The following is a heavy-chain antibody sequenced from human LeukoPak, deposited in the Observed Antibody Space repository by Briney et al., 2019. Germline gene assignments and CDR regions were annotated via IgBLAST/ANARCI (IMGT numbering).Heavy chain of an antibody. D-gene: IGHD3-22*01. Sequence: SETLSLTCTVSGGSISSYYWSWLRQPPGKGLEWIGNIDYSVSTNYQPSLKSRVTISVDTSKNQFSLKLSSVTAADPAVYYCARGMYYDSSGLYYMAVWGKGTTVTISS. CDR1: GGSISSYY. CDR2: IDYSVST. J-gene: IGHJ6*03. CDR3: ARGMYYDSSGLYYMAV. V-gene: IGHV4-59*01.